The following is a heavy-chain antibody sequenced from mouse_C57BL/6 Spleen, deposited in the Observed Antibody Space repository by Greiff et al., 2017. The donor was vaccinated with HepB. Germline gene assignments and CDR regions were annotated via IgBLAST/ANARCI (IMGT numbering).Heavy chain of an antibody. CDR3: ARYYYGSSYPYYFDY. J-gene: IGHJ2*01. CDR2: INPSSGYT. CDR1: GYTFTSYW. D-gene: IGHD1-1*01. V-gene: IGHV1-7*01. Sequence: QVQLKQSGAELAKPGASVKLSCKASGYTFTSYWMHWVKQRPGQGLEWIGYINPSSGYTKYNQKFKDKATLTADKSSSTAYMQLISLTYEDSAVYYCARYYYGSSYPYYFDYWGQGTTLTVSS.